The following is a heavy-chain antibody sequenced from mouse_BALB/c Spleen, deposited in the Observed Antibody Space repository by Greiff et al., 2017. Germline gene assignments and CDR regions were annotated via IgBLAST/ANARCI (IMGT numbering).Heavy chain of an antibody. J-gene: IGHJ4*01. CDR3: ARGPNSLLRLRGDYAMDY. D-gene: IGHD1-2*01. CDR2: ISSGGST. V-gene: IGHV5-6-5*01. Sequence: VMLVESGGGLVKPGGSLKLSCAASGFTFSSYAMSWVRQTPEKRLEWVASISSGGSTYYPDSVKGRFTISRDNARNILYLQMSSLRSEDTAMYYCARGPNSLLRLRGDYAMDYWGQGTSVTVSS. CDR1: GFTFSSYA.